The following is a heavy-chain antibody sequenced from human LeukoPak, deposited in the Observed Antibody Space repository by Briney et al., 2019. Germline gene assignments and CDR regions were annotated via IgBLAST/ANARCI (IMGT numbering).Heavy chain of an antibody. CDR2: ISTYNGNT. Sequence: ASVKVSCKSSNYTFTNYGISWVRQAPGQGLEWMGWISTYNGNTHYAQKLQGRVTMTTDTSTSTAYMELRSLRSDDTAVYYCARASRFLEWLRSEKDGFDPWGQGTLVTVSS. CDR3: ARASRFLEWLRSEKDGFDP. V-gene: IGHV1-18*01. D-gene: IGHD3-3*01. J-gene: IGHJ5*02. CDR1: NYTFTNYG.